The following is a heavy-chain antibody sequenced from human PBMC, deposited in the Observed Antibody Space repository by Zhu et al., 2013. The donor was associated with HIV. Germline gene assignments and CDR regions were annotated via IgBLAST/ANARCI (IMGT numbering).Heavy chain of an antibody. CDR2: FDIEQGET. Sequence: QVQLVQSGAEVRKPGASVRLSCKVSGYTLTELSMHWVRQAPGRGLEWVGGFDIEQGETIYAQKFQDRVTLTEDTSTDTAFMELTSLRSEDTAVYYCARAAHRRDGYPIRWDAFDIWGQGTMVTVSS. D-gene: IGHD5-12*01. V-gene: IGHV1-24*01. CDR1: GYTLTELS. CDR3: ARAAHRRDGYPIRWDAFDI. J-gene: IGHJ3*02.